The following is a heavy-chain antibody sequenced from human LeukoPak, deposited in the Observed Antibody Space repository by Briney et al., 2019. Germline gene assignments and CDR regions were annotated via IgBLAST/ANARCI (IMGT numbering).Heavy chain of an antibody. V-gene: IGHV3-21*01. J-gene: IGHJ6*03. CDR2: ISPVSTYT. D-gene: IGHD5-12*01. CDR3: AREQVATIDWEDYYYYYMDV. Sequence: GSLRLSCLASRFSFNSYTTNWVREAPGKGLEWVSTISPVSTYTWYAESVKGRFTISRDNPKNSLYLQMDSLRAEDTAVYYCAREQVATIDWEDYYYYYMDVWGKGTTVTVSS. CDR1: RFSFNSYT.